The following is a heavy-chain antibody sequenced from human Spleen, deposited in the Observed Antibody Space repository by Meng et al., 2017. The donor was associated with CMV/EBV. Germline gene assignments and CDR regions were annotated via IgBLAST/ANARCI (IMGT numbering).Heavy chain of an antibody. Sequence: GESLKISCAASGFTFSSYAMHWVRQAPGKGLEWVAVISYDGSNKYYADSVKGRFTISRDNAKNSLYVQMNSLRGEDTAVYYCARAYRAIDYWGQGTLVTVSS. J-gene: IGHJ4*02. V-gene: IGHV3-30*04. D-gene: IGHD1-26*01. CDR3: ARAYRAIDY. CDR1: GFTFSSYA. CDR2: ISYDGSNK.